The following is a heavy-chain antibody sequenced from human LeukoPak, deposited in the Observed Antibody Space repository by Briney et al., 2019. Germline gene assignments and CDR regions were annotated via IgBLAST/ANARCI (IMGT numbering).Heavy chain of an antibody. D-gene: IGHD2-2*01. Sequence: ASVKVSCKASGFTLTDYYMHWVRQDPRQGLQWMGWIKPNSGDTDYAQKFQGRVTMTRDTSISTVYMELSSLRSDDTAVYYCARADSVPAGDYHYWYMDVWGKGTTVTVSS. J-gene: IGHJ6*03. CDR3: ARADSVPAGDYHYWYMDV. CDR1: GFTLTDYY. V-gene: IGHV1-2*02. CDR2: IKPNSGDT.